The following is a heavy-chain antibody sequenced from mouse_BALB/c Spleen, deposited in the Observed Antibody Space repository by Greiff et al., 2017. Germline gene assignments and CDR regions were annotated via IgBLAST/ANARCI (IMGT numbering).Heavy chain of an antibody. CDR1: GFNIKDTY. CDR3: ARSVYDYAMDY. J-gene: IGHJ4*01. V-gene: IGHV14-3*02. D-gene: IGHD1-1*01. Sequence: VQLQQSGAELVKPGASVKLSCTASGFNIKDTYMHWVKQRPEQGLEWIGRIDPANGNTKYDPKFQGKATITADTSSNTAYLQLSSLTSEDTAVYYCARSVYDYAMDYWGQGTSVTVSS. CDR2: IDPANGNT.